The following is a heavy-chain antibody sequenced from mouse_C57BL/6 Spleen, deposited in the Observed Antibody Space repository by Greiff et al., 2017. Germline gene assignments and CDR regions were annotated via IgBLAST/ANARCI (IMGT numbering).Heavy chain of an antibody. D-gene: IGHD1-1*01. CDR3: ARSTTVVDPYYAMDY. Sequence: VKLQEPGAELVKPGASVKLSCKASGYTFTSYWMHWVKQRPGQGLEWIGMIHPNSGSTNYNEKFKSKATLTVDKSSSTAYMQLSSLTSEDSAVYYCARSTTVVDPYYAMDYWGQGTSVTVSS. CDR1: GYTFTSYW. V-gene: IGHV1-64*01. J-gene: IGHJ4*01. CDR2: IHPNSGST.